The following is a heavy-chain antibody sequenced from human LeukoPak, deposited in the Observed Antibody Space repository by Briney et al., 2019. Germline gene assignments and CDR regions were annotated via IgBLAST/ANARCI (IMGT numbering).Heavy chain of an antibody. CDR3: AKVLSPDGGDLDY. CDR2: IRGGGSFT. Sequence: GGSLRLSCAASGFTFSNYAMNWVRQAPGKGLEWVSGIRGGGSFTYYADSVKGRFTISRDNSKNTPYLQMDSLTVEDSAVYYCAKVLSPDGGDLDYWGQGTLVTVSS. V-gene: IGHV3-23*01. CDR1: GFTFSNYA. D-gene: IGHD2-21*02. J-gene: IGHJ4*02.